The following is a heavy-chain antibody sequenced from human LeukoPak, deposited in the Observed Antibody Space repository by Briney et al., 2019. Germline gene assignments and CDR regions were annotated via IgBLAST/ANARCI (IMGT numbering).Heavy chain of an antibody. CDR2: IWYDGSNK. CDR1: GFTFSSYG. D-gene: IGHD6-19*01. J-gene: IGHJ4*02. CDR3: AKDRGYSSGCIDY. Sequence: GGSLTHLCAASGFTFSSYGMHWVRQAPGKGLEWVAVIWYDGSNKYYADSLKGRFTISRDNSKNTLYLQMNSLRAEDTAVYYCAKDRGYSSGCIDYWGPGPVIIVSA. V-gene: IGHV3-33*06.